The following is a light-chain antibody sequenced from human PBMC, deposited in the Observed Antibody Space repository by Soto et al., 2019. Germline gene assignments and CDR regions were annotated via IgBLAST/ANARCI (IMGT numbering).Light chain of an antibody. CDR3: QHFGDSVWT. J-gene: IGKJ1*01. CDR1: QSVSSSS. Sequence: DIVLTQSPGTLSLSPVQRATLSGMASQSVSSSSVAWYRQRPGQAPRLLIYAVSSRAIDTPDRFSGSGSGTDFTLTISRLEPEDFAVYYCQHFGDSVWTFGQGTKVDIK. V-gene: IGKV3-20*01. CDR2: AVS.